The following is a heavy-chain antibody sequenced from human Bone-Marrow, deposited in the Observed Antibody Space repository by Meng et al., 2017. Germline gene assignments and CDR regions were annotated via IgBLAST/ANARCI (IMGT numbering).Heavy chain of an antibody. Sequence: QVQLVQSGAEVKKPGASVKVSCKPSGYNLPDYYMHWVRQAPGQGLEWMGRINPNSGGTNYAQKFQGRVTMTRDTSISTAYMELSRLRSDDTAVYYCARDRSYGYASSDWFDPWGQGTLVTVSS. V-gene: IGHV1-2*06. J-gene: IGHJ5*02. CDR3: ARDRSYGYASSDWFDP. D-gene: IGHD5-18*01. CDR1: GYNLPDYY. CDR2: INPNSGGT.